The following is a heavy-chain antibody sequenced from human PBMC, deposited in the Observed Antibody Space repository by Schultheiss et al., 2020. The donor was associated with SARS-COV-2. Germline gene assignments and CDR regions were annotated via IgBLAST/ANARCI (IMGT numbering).Heavy chain of an antibody. CDR1: GDSISSYHW. Sequence: ETLSLICTVSGDSISSYHWSWIRQPPGKALEWLAHIFSNDEKSYSTSLKSRLTISKDTSKSQVVLTMTNMDPVDTATYYCARIQRQWLGSYWYFDLWGRGTLVTVSS. J-gene: IGHJ2*01. V-gene: IGHV2-26*01. CDR2: IFSNDEK. D-gene: IGHD6-19*01. CDR3: ARIQRQWLGSYWYFDL.